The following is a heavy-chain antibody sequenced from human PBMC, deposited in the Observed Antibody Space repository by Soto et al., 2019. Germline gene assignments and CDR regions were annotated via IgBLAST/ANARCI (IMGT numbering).Heavy chain of an antibody. J-gene: IGHJ3*02. CDR1: GFTFSSYG. CDR2: ISYDGSNK. Sequence: PGGSLRLSCAASGFTFSSYGMHWVRQAPGKGLEWVAVISYDGSNKYYADSVKGRFTISRDNSKNTLYLQMNSLRAEDTAVYYCAKDRVTDYYDRSGPTDAFDIWGQGTMGTV. CDR3: AKDRVTDYYDRSGPTDAFDI. V-gene: IGHV3-30*18. D-gene: IGHD3-22*01.